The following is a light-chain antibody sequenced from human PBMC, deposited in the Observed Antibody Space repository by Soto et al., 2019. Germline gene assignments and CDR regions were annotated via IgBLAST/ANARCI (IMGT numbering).Light chain of an antibody. CDR2: RNN. J-gene: IGLJ1*01. V-gene: IGLV1-47*01. Sequence: QSALTQPPSASGAPGQRGTISCSGSSSNTGSNYVYWYQQLPGTAPKLLIYRNNQRPSGVPDRFSGSKSGTSASLAISGLRSEDEADYSCAAWDDSLSGFVFGTGTKVTVL. CDR1: SSNTGSNY. CDR3: AAWDDSLSGFV.